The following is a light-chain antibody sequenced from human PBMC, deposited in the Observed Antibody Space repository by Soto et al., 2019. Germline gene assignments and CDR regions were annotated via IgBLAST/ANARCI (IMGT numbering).Light chain of an antibody. J-gene: IGKJ2*01. CDR3: QQYGSSPYT. V-gene: IGKV3-20*01. CDR1: QSVTSSN. Sequence: EIVLTQSPGTLSMSQGDRATLSCRATQSVTSSNLAWWQQKPGQTPSLLIYGASNRATGIPDRFSGSGSGTDFTLTISRLEPEDSAVYYCQQYGSSPYTFGQGTKLEFK. CDR2: GAS.